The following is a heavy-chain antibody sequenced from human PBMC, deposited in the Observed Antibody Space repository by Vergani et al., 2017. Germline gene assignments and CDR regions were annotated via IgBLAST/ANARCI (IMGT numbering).Heavy chain of an antibody. J-gene: IGHJ6*03. Sequence: QMQLQESDPGLVKPSETLSLTCSVSGFSISSGYYWSWVRQPPGKGLEWIASIYHSGNTYYNPSLKSRVTISVDTSKNQFSLRLTSVTVADTAVYYCARVGGDYTLYYYYYYMDVWGKGSTVTVSS. CDR1: GFSISSGYY. V-gene: IGHV4-38-2*02. D-gene: IGHD4-17*01. CDR3: ARVGGDYTLYYYYYYMDV. CDR2: IYHSGNT.